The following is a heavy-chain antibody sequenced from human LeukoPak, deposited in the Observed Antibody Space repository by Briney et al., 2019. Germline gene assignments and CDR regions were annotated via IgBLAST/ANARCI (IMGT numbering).Heavy chain of an antibody. Sequence: SETLSLTCTVSGGPISSYYWSWIRQPPGKGLEWIGYIYYSGSTNYNPSLKSRVTISVDTSKNQFSLKLSSVTAADTAVYYCARVDLEDYGGNPETYYYYYMDVWGKGTTVTVSS. CDR2: IYYSGST. J-gene: IGHJ6*03. V-gene: IGHV4-59*01. CDR3: ARVDLEDYGGNPETYYYYYMDV. D-gene: IGHD4-23*01. CDR1: GGPISSYY.